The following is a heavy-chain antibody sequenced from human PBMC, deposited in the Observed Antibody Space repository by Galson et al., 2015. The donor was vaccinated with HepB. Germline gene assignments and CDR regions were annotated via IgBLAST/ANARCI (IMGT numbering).Heavy chain of an antibody. CDR2: ISAYNGNT. D-gene: IGHD1-26*01. CDR3: ARVESEWELLTKTEYYFDY. J-gene: IGHJ4*02. CDR1: GYTFTSYG. Sequence: SVKVSCKASGYTFTSYGISWVRQAPGQGLEWMGWISAYNGNTNYAQKLQGRVTMTTDTSTSTAYMELRSLRSDDTAVYYCARVESEWELLTKTEYYFDYWGQGTLVTVSS. V-gene: IGHV1-18*01.